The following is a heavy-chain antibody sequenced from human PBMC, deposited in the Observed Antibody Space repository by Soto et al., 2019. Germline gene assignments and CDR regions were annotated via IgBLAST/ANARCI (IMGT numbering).Heavy chain of an antibody. CDR3: ARTRISMGRGAPTDCYYGLDV. Sequence: SGPTLVNPTQTLTLTCTFSGFSLSTSGMCVSWIRQPPGKALEWLALIDWDDDKYYSTSLKTRLTISKDTSKNQVVLTMTNMDPVDTATYYCARTRISMGRGAPTDCYYGLDVWGQGTPVTVPS. D-gene: IGHD3-10*01. CDR1: GFSLSTSGMC. V-gene: IGHV2-70*01. J-gene: IGHJ6*01. CDR2: IDWDDDK.